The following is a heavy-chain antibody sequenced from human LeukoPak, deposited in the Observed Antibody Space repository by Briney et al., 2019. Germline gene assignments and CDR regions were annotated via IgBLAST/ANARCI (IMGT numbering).Heavy chain of an antibody. D-gene: IGHD6-19*01. Sequence: GGSLRLSCAASGFTFSSYGMHWVRQAPGKGLEWVAVISYDGSNKYYADSVKGRFTISRDNSKNTLYLQMNSLRAEDTAVYYCAKDRPSPGYSSGWYDYFDYWGQGTLVTVSS. CDR2: ISYDGSNK. CDR1: GFTFSSYG. J-gene: IGHJ4*02. CDR3: AKDRPSPGYSSGWYDYFDY. V-gene: IGHV3-30*18.